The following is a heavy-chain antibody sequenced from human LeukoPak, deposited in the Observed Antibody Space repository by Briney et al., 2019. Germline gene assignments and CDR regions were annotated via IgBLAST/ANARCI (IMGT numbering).Heavy chain of an antibody. J-gene: IGHJ4*02. D-gene: IGHD5-24*01. CDR2: IYYSGST. CDR3: ARWGGDGYNF. CDR1: GASISSYY. V-gene: IGHV4-59*08. Sequence: SETLSLTCTVSGASISSYYGSWIRQPPGKGLEWIGYIYYSGSTNYNPSLKSRVTISVDTSKNQFSLKLSSVTAADTAVYYCARWGGDGYNFWGQGTLVTVSS.